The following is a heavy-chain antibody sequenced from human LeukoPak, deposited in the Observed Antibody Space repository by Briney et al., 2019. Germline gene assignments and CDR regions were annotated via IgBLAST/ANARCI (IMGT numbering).Heavy chain of an antibody. Sequence: SETLSLTCTVSGGSISSSSYYWGWIRQPPGKGLEWVGSIYYSGRTYYNPSLKSRVTISVDTSKNKLSLKLSSVTAADTAVYYCARHGFTIFGVVSKRRGWFDPWGQGTLVTVSS. J-gene: IGHJ5*02. D-gene: IGHD3-3*01. CDR2: IYYSGRT. V-gene: IGHV4-39*07. CDR3: ARHGFTIFGVVSKRRGWFDP. CDR1: GGSISSSSYY.